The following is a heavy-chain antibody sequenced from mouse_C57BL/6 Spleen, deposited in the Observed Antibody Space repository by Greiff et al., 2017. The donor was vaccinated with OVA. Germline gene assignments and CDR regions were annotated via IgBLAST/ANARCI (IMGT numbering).Heavy chain of an antibody. Sequence: VKLMESGAELARPGASVKMSCKASGYTFTSYTMHWVKQRPGQGLEWIGYINPSSGYTKYNQKFKDKATLTADKSSSTAYMQLSSLTSEDSAVYYCARRPTTGYYAMDYWGQGTSVTVSS. CDR3: ARRPTTGYYAMDY. CDR1: GYTFTSYT. CDR2: INPSSGYT. D-gene: IGHD1-1*01. J-gene: IGHJ4*01. V-gene: IGHV1-4*01.